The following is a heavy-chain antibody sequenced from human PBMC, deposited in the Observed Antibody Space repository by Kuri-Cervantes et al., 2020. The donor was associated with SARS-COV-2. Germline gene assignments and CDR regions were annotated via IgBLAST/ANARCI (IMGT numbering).Heavy chain of an antibody. CDR3: ARCLAAAGSPPPAYYYYVDV. J-gene: IGHJ6*03. CDR2: IYYSGNT. D-gene: IGHD6-13*01. Sequence: SETLSLTCTVSGGSISSSSYYWGWIRQPPGKGLEWIGSIYYSGNTYYNPSLKSRVTMSVDTSKNQFSLKLSSVTAADTAVYYCARCLAAAGSPPPAYYYYVDVWGKGTTVTVSS. CDR1: GGSISSSSYY. V-gene: IGHV4-39*07.